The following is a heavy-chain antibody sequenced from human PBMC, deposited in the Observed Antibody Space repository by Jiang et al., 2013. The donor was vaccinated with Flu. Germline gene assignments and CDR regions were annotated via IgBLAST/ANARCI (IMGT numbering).Heavy chain of an antibody. CDR3: ARHLPRWPQPLFDY. D-gene: IGHD4-23*01. J-gene: IGHJ4*02. CDR2: INHSGST. CDR1: GGSFSGYY. Sequence: LKPSETLSLTCAVYGGSFSGYYWSWIRQPPGKGLEWIGEINHSGSTNYNPSLKSRVTISVDTSKNQLSLKLTSVTAADTALYYCARHLPRWPQPLFDYWGQGTLVTVSS. V-gene: IGHV4-34*01.